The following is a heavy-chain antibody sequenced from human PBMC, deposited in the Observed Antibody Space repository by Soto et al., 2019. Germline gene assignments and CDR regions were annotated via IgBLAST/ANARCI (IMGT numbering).Heavy chain of an antibody. CDR1: GFSLSTSGVG. CDR2: IYWDDDK. Sequence: QITLKESGPTLVKPTQTLTLTCTLSGFSLSTSGVGVGWIRQPPGKTLEWLALIYWDDDKRYSPSLKIRITITKDSSKNQVVLTMTNMDPMDTGTYYCAHRFGGHAFDIWGQGTMVTVSS. V-gene: IGHV2-5*02. D-gene: IGHD3-10*01. CDR3: AHRFGGHAFDI. J-gene: IGHJ3*02.